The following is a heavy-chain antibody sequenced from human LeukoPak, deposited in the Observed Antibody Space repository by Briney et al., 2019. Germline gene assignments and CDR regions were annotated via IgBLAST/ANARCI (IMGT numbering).Heavy chain of an antibody. V-gene: IGHV3-23*01. CDR3: ANRHDSSGYFFNY. Sequence: PGGSLRLSCVTSGFTFTRYVMSWVRQAPGKGLEWVSSISESGSNTYYADSAKGRFSISRDNSKNMLYLQMGSLRAEDTAAYYCANRHDSSGYFFNYWGQGTLVTVSS. J-gene: IGHJ4*02. D-gene: IGHD3-22*01. CDR2: ISESGSNT. CDR1: GFTFTRYV.